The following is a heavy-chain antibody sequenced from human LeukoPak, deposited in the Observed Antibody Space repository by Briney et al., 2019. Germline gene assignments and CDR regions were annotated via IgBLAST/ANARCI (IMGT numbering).Heavy chain of an antibody. V-gene: IGHV4-39*01. J-gene: IGHJ4*02. Sequence: PSETLSLTCTVSGGFIISISYYWGWIRQPPGKGLEWIGSIYYSGSTYYNPSLKSRVTISVDTSKNQFSLKLSSVTATDTAVYYCASLTRIAAAGSYFDYWGQGTLVTVSS. CDR2: IYYSGST. D-gene: IGHD6-13*01. CDR1: GGFIISISYY. CDR3: ASLTRIAAAGSYFDY.